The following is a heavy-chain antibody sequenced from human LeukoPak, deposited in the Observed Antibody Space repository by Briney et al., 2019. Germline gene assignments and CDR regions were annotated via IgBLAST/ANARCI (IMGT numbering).Heavy chain of an antibody. D-gene: IGHD6-13*01. CDR1: GGSISNYY. CDR2: IYYSGTT. V-gene: IGHV4-59*08. Sequence: SETLSLTCTVSGGSISNYYWNWIRQPPGKGLEWIGYIYYSGTTNYNPSLKSRVSVSVDTSKNQFSLELSSVTAADTAVYYCARSIAAADDFDYWGQGTLVTVSS. J-gene: IGHJ4*02. CDR3: ARSIAAADDFDY.